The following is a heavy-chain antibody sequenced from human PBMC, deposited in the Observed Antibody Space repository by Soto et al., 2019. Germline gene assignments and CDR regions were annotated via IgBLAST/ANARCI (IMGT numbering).Heavy chain of an antibody. J-gene: IGHJ6*01. D-gene: IGHD6-13*01. CDR2: INPNSGGT. CDR1: GYTFTGYY. V-gene: IGHV1-2*04. CDR3: ARDRYSSSWYQGYGMDV. Sequence: ASVKVSCKASGYTFTGYYIHWVRQAPLQVLEWMVCINPNSGGTNYAQKFQGWVTMTRETSISTAYMELSRLRSDDTAVYYCARDRYSSSWYQGYGMDVWGPWTTVTVSS.